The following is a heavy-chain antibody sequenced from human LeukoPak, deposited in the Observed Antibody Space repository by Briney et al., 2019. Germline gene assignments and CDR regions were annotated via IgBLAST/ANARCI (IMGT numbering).Heavy chain of an antibody. J-gene: IGHJ4*02. Sequence: GGSLRLSCAVSGFTFSTKSMNWVRQAPGKGLEWVSYITADSGTTYYAVSVKGRFTISRDNAKNSLYLQMNSLRDEDTAVYYCASRDYFDYWGQGTLVTVSS. CDR3: ASRDYFDY. CDR1: GFTFSTKS. V-gene: IGHV3-48*02. CDR2: ITADSGTT.